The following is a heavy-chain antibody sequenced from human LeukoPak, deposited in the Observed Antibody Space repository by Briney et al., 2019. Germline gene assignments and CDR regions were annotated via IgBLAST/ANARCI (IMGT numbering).Heavy chain of an antibody. D-gene: IGHD4-23*01. CDR1: GGTFSSYA. Sequence: ASVKVSCKASGGTFSSYAISWVRQAPGQGLEWMGWINPNSGGTNYAQKFQGRVTMTRDTSISTAYMELSRLRSDDTAVYYCARGNSVGLRWLRYYYYGMDVWGQGTTVTVSS. CDR3: ARGNSVGLRWLRYYYYGMDV. CDR2: INPNSGGT. V-gene: IGHV1-2*02. J-gene: IGHJ6*02.